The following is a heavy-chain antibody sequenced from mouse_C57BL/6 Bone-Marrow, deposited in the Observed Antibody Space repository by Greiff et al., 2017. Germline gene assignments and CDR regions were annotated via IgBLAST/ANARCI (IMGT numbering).Heavy chain of an antibody. CDR1: GFSFNTYA. D-gene: IGHD4-1*01. CDR3: ASNWDFDD. Sequence: EVMLVESGGGLVQPKGSLKLSCAASGFSFNTYAMNWVRQAPGKGLEWVARIRSKSNNYATYYAVSVKDRFTISRDDSESMLYLQMNNVKTEDTAMYYCASNWDFDDWGKGTTLTVSS. CDR2: IRSKSNNYAT. J-gene: IGHJ2*01. V-gene: IGHV10-1*01.